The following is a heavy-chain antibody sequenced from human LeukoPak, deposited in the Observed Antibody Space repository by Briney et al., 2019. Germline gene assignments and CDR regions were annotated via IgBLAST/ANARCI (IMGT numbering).Heavy chain of an antibody. V-gene: IGHV1-69*13. CDR2: IIPIFGTA. D-gene: IGHD2-2*01. CDR3: ARESKRYCSSTSCNDY. Sequence: ASVKVSCKASGGTFSSYAISWVRQAPGQGLEWMGGIIPIFGTANYAQKFQGRVTITADESTSTAYMELSSLRSEDTAVYYCARESKRYCSSTSCNDYWGQGILVTVSS. CDR1: GGTFSSYA. J-gene: IGHJ4*02.